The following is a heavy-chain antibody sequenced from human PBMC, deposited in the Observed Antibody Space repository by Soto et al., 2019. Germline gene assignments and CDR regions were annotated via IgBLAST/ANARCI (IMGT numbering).Heavy chain of an antibody. Sequence: GESLKISCKGSEYNFAGYWIGWVRQMPGKGLEWMGRIDPSDSYTNYSPSFQGHVTISADKSISTAYLQWSSLKASDTAMYYCERHSIERDYYYGMDVWGQGTTVTVYS. D-gene: IGHD6-25*01. V-gene: IGHV5-10-1*01. J-gene: IGHJ6*02. CDR1: EYNFAGYW. CDR3: ERHSIERDYYYGMDV. CDR2: IDPSDSYT.